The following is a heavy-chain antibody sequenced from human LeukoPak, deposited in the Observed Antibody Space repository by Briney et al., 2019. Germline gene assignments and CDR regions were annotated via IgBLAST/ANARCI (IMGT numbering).Heavy chain of an antibody. CDR3: ARLMGVGAKGLCY. J-gene: IGHJ4*02. Sequence: GASVKVSCKASRYTFTECYIHWVRQAPGQGLEWMGIINPSGESTTYARKFQGRVTITRDTSTSTLYMELSSLRFEDTAFYYCARLMGVGAKGLCYWGEGTLVTVSS. D-gene: IGHD1-26*01. CDR1: RYTFTECY. CDR2: INPSGEST. V-gene: IGHV1-46*01.